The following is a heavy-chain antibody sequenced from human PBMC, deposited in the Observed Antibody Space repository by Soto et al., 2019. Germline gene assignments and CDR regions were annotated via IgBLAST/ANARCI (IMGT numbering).Heavy chain of an antibody. CDR1: GFTFSSYG. CDR2: IWYDGSNK. Sequence: GGSLRLSCAASGFTFSSYGMHWVRQAPGKGLEWVAVIWYDGSNKYYADSVKGRFTISRDNSKNTLYLQMNSLRAEDSAVYYCARGYGSGNPYYMDVWGKGTTVTVSS. V-gene: IGHV3-33*01. D-gene: IGHD3-10*01. CDR3: ARGYGSGNPYYMDV. J-gene: IGHJ6*03.